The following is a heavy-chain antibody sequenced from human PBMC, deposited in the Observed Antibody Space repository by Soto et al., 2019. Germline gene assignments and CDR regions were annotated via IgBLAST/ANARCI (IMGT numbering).Heavy chain of an antibody. CDR3: ATFVVPAGRHTDFDF. V-gene: IGHV4-39*02. D-gene: IGHD2-21*02. J-gene: IGHJ4*02. CDR1: GASISTTNYY. CDR2: IYYGGTT. Sequence: ASETLSLTCTVSGASISTTNYYWGWVRQPPGKGLDWIGNIYYGGTTYYNPSLKSRVTISVDTSKNHFSLKVNSVTAADTAVYYCATFVVPAGRHTDFDFWGPGTLVTVSS.